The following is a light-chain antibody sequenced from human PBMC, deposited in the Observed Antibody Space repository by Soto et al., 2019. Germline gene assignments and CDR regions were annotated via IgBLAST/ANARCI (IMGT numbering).Light chain of an antibody. V-gene: IGLV1-44*01. CDR2: SNN. Sequence: QSVLTQPPSASGTPGQRVTISCSGSSSNIGSNSVNWYQQLPGTAPKLLIYSNNHRPSGVPDRFSASKAGASASLAISGLQSEDEGDYYCAAWDASLGGFYVFGSGTKLTVL. CDR3: AAWDASLGGFYV. J-gene: IGLJ1*01. CDR1: SSNIGSNS.